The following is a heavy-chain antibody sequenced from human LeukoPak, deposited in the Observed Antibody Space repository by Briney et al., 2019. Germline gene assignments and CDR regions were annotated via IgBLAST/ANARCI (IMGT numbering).Heavy chain of an antibody. D-gene: IGHD3-3*01. CDR3: ARDRTVGFWSGYTNDYYYYYGMDV. J-gene: IGHJ6*02. V-gene: IGHV4-4*07. CDR1: GGSISSYY. Sequence: SETLSLTCTVSGGSISSYYWGWIRQPAGKGLEWIGRIYTSGSTNYNPSLKSRVTMSVDTSKNQFSLKLSSVTAADTAVYYCARDRTVGFWSGYTNDYYYYYGMDVWGQGTTVTVSS. CDR2: IYTSGST.